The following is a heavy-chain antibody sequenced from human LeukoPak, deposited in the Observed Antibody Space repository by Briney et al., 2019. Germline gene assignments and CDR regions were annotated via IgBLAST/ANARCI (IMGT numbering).Heavy chain of an antibody. D-gene: IGHD1-26*01. Sequence: ASVKVSCKASGYTFTSYYMYWVRQAPGQGLEWMGIINPSGGSTSYAQKFQGRVTMTRDASTSTVYMELSSLRSEDTAVYYCARASGSYFMFDYWGQGTLVTVSS. J-gene: IGHJ4*02. CDR3: ARASGSYFMFDY. V-gene: IGHV1-46*01. CDR2: INPSGGST. CDR1: GYTFTSYY.